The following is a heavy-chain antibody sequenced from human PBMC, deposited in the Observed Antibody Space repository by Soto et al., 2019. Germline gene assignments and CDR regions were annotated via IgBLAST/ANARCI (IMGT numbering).Heavy chain of an antibody. CDR3: AREIVVVPVARYYYYGMDV. CDR2: IIPIFGTA. V-gene: IGHV1-69*01. Sequence: QVQLVQSGAEVQKPGSSVKVSCKASGGTFSSYAISWVRQAPGQGLEWMGGIIPIFGTANYAQKFQGRVTITADESTSTAYMELSSMRSDDTVVYYCAREIVVVPVARYYYYGMDVWGQGTTVTVSS. CDR1: GGTFSSYA. J-gene: IGHJ6*02. D-gene: IGHD2-2*01.